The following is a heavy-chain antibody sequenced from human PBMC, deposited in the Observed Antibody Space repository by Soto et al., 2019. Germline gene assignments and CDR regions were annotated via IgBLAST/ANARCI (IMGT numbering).Heavy chain of an antibody. D-gene: IGHD2-15*01. CDR2: ISAYNGNT. CDR1: GYTFTGYG. Sequence: GASGKVSCKASGYTFTGYGITWVRQAPGQGLEWMGWISAYNGNTDYAQKLQGRATMTTDTSTSTAYMELRSLRSDDTAVYYCARDDCSGGNCYYDYWGQGTLVTVSS. V-gene: IGHV1-18*01. J-gene: IGHJ4*02. CDR3: ARDDCSGGNCYYDY.